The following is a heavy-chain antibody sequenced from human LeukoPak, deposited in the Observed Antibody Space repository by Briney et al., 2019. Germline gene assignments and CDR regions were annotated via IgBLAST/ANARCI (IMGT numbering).Heavy chain of an antibody. CDR1: GGSISSYY. J-gene: IGHJ4*02. CDR2: IYYSGSI. CDR3: ARAAAGFVY. D-gene: IGHD6-13*01. V-gene: IGHV4-59*01. Sequence: SETLSLTCTVSGGSISSYYWSWIRQPPGKGLEWIGYIYYSGSINYNPSLKSRVTISVDTSKNQFSLKLSSVTAADTAVYYCARAAAGFVYWGQGTLVTVSS.